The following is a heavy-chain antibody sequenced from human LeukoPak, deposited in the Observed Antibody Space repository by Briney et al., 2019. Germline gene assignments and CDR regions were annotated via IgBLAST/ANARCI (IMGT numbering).Heavy chain of an antibody. D-gene: IGHD3-22*01. CDR1: GFTFSSYS. V-gene: IGHV3-48*04. CDR2: ISSSSSTI. CDR3: ARNSDSSGYYSIPYYFDY. J-gene: IGHJ4*02. Sequence: PGGSLRLSCAASGFTFSSYSMNWVRQAPGKGLEWVSYISSSSSTIYYADSVKGRFTISRDNAKNSLYLQMNSLRAEDTAVYYCARNSDSSGYYSIPYYFDYWGQGTLVTVSS.